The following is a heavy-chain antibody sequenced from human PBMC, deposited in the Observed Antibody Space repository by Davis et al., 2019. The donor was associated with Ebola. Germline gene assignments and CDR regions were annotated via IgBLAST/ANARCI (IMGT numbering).Heavy chain of an antibody. J-gene: IGHJ4*02. CDR2: VILKSGAT. V-gene: IGHV1-2*06. Sequence: ASVKVSCKASGYTFTDYNIHWMRQAPGQGLEWLGRVILKSGATNYARKFQGRVTMTRDTSISTVYMELSSLRYDDTADYYCARGHNYAHEYWGQGTLVTVPS. CDR1: GYTFTDYN. D-gene: IGHD4-11*01. CDR3: ARGHNYAHEY.